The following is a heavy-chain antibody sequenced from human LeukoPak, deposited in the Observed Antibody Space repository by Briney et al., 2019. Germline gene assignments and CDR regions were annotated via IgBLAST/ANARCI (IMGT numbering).Heavy chain of an antibody. CDR2: INHSRST. CDR3: ALGDYYDSSGYYWDWFDP. V-gene: IGHV4-34*01. CDR1: GGSFSGYY. D-gene: IGHD3-22*01. J-gene: IGHJ5*02. Sequence: SETLSLTCAVYGGSFSGYYWSWIRQPPGKGLEWIGEINHSRSTNYNPSLKSRVTISVDTSKNQFSLKLSAVTAADTAVYYCALGDYYDSSGYYWDWFDPWGQGTLVTVSS.